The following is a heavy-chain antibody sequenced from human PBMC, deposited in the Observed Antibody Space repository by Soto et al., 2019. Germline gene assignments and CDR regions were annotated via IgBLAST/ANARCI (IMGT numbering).Heavy chain of an antibody. CDR1: GDSMTISDFL. J-gene: IGHJ4*02. D-gene: IGHD2-15*01. CDR2: FYDGNT. Sequence: SETLSLTCTVSGDSMTISDFLWGWVRQSPGKGLEWVGTFYDGNTSHNPSLRSRITIAVDTSKNQFSLKLNSVAAADTAFYYCANTRALSVGGSFDYWGQGMLVTVSS. CDR3: ANTRALSVGGSFDY. V-gene: IGHV4-39*01.